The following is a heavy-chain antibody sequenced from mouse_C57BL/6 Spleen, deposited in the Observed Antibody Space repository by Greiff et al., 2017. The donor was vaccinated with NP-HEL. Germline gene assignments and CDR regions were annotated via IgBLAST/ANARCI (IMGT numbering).Heavy chain of an antibody. CDR3: AREGDSSGSAWFAY. D-gene: IGHD3-2*02. Sequence: EVKLMESGPGLVKPSQSLSLTCSVTGYSITSGYYWNWIRQFPGNKLEWMGYISYDGSNNYNPSLKNRISITRDTSKNQFFLKLNSVTTEDTATYYCAREGDSSGSAWFAYWGQGTLVTVSA. J-gene: IGHJ3*01. CDR1: GYSITSGYY. CDR2: ISYDGSN. V-gene: IGHV3-6*01.